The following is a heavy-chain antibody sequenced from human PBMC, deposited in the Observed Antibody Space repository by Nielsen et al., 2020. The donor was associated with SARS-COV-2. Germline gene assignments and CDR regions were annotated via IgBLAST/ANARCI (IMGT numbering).Heavy chain of an antibody. D-gene: IGHD3-22*01. CDR1: GYTFTSYA. Sequence: ASVKVSCKASGYTFTSYAMHWVRQAPGQRLEWMGWINAGNGNTKYSQKFQGRVTITRDTSASTAYMELSSLRSEDTAVYYCARDRSGYYSDYFGYWGQGTLVTVSS. V-gene: IGHV1-3*01. J-gene: IGHJ4*02. CDR3: ARDRSGYYSDYFGY. CDR2: INAGNGNT.